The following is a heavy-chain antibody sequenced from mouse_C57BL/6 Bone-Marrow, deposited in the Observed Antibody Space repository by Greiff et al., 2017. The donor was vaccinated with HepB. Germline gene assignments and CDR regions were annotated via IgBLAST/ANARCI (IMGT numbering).Heavy chain of an antibody. D-gene: IGHD1-1*01. J-gene: IGHJ4*01. CDR2: INPYNGGT. Sequence: VQLKQSGPVLVKPGASVKMSCKASGYTFTDYYMNWVKQSHGKSLEWIGVINPYNGGTSYNQKFKGKATLTVDKSSSTAYMELNSLTSEDSAVYYCAMALNYYGSLYAMDYWGQGTSVTVSS. V-gene: IGHV1-19*01. CDR3: AMALNYYGSLYAMDY. CDR1: GYTFTDYY.